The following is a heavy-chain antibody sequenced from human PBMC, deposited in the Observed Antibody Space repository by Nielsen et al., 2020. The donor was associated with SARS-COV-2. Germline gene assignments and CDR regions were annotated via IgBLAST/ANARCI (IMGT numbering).Heavy chain of an antibody. Sequence: SATLSLTCTVSGGSISSGGYYWSWIRQHPGKGLEWIGYIYYSGSTYYNPSLKSRVTISVDTSKNQFSLKLSSVTAADTAVYYCARGGTIFGVVTRMDVWGQGTTVTVSS. CDR3: ARGGTIFGVVTRMDV. CDR2: IYYSGST. D-gene: IGHD3-3*01. V-gene: IGHV4-31*03. CDR1: GGSISSGGYY. J-gene: IGHJ6*02.